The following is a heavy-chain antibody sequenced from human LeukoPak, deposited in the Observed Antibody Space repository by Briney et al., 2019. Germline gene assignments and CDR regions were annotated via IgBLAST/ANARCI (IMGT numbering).Heavy chain of an antibody. CDR3: AVAGYNGDYFDY. V-gene: IGHV3-9*01. CDR2: ISWNSGSI. CDR1: GFTFDDYA. D-gene: IGHD5-24*01. J-gene: IGHJ4*02. Sequence: GGSLRLSCAASGFTFDDYAMHWVRQAPGEGLEWVSGISWNSGSIGYADSVKGRFTISRDNAKNSLYLQMNSLRAEDTALYYCAVAGYNGDYFDYWGQGTLVTVSS.